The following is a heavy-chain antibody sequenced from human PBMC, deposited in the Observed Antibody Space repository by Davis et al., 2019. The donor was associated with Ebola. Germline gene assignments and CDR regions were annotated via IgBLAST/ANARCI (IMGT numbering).Heavy chain of an antibody. CDR3: ARAGYYGSGTHGDFQH. CDR2: INHSGST. CDR1: GGSFSGYY. D-gene: IGHD3-10*01. Sequence: PSETLSLTCAVYGGSFSGYYWSWIRQPPGKGLEWIGEINHSGSTNYNPSLKSRVTISVDTSKNQFSLKLSSVTAADTAVYYCARAGYYGSGTHGDFQHWGQGTLVTVSS. V-gene: IGHV4-34*01. J-gene: IGHJ1*01.